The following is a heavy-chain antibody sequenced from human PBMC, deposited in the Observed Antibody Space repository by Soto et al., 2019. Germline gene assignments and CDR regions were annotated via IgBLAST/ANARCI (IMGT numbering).Heavy chain of an antibody. Sequence: QVQLQESGPGLVKPSQTLSLNCSVSGGSINSGDYYWTWIRQHAGRGLEWIGYIYYTGAAYYNPSLKSRVYVSVATSRTQSSRQLRSVTAADTAVYYCAGVDVGGGLGVAMDVWGQGSTVAVSS. CDR3: AGVDVGGGLGVAMDV. CDR2: IYYTGAA. CDR1: GGSINSGDYY. J-gene: IGHJ6*02. V-gene: IGHV4-31*03. D-gene: IGHD3-16*01.